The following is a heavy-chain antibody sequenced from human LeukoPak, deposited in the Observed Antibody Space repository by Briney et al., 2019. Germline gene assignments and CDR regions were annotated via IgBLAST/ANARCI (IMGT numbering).Heavy chain of an antibody. CDR2: IWYDGSNK. V-gene: IGHV3-33*01. J-gene: IGHJ4*02. Sequence: GRSLRLSCAASGFTFSSYGMHWVRQAPGKGLEWVAVIWYDGSNKYYADSVKGRFTISRDNSKNTLYLQMNSLRAEDTAVYYCARDLGDYDSRERDSDYWGQGTLVTVSS. CDR1: GFTFSSYG. D-gene: IGHD3-22*01. CDR3: ARDLGDYDSRERDSDY.